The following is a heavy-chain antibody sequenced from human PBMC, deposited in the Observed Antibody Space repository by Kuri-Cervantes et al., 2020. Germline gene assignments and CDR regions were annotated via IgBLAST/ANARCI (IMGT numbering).Heavy chain of an antibody. CDR2: THSGGST. V-gene: IGHV3-53*01. J-gene: IGHJ3*02. CDR3: ARYNTDRSGAFDI. CDR1: GFTFSDYW. Sequence: GSLRLSCAASGFTFSDYWMSWVRQAPGKGLEWVSITHSGGSTYYADSVKGRFTISRDNSKNTLSLQMNSLRGEDTAVYYCARYNTDRSGAFDIWGQGTMVTVSS. D-gene: IGHD3-10*01.